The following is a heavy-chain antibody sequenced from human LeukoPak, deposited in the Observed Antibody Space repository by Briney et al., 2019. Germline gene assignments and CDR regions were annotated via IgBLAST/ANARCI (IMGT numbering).Heavy chain of an antibody. V-gene: IGHV1-69*13. CDR3: ARGGLRAPPWRFDP. Sequence: SVKVSCKASGGTFSSYAISWVRQAPGQGLEWMGGIIPIFGTANYAQKFQGRVTITADESTSTAYMELSSLRSEDTAVYYCARGGLRAPPWRFDPWGQGTLVTVSS. CDR1: GGTFSSYA. D-gene: IGHD3-3*01. J-gene: IGHJ5*02. CDR2: IIPIFGTA.